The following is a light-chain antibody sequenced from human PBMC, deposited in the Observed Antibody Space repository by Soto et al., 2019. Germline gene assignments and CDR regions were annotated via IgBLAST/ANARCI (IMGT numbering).Light chain of an antibody. V-gene: IGLV2-23*02. Sequence: QSVLTQPASVSGSPGQSITISCTGTSSDVGGYNLVSWYQQHPGKAPKLMISEVSKRPSGISDRFSGSKSGSTASLTISGLQAEDEAAYYCCSYAGTSTHTVFGGGTQLTVL. CDR2: EVS. J-gene: IGLJ7*01. CDR1: SSDVGGYNL. CDR3: CSYAGTSTHTV.